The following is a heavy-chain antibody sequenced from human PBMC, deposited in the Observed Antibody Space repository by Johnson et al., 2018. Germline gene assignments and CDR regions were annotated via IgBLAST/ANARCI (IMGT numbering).Heavy chain of an antibody. J-gene: IGHJ6*02. V-gene: IGHV3-9*01. CDR2: ISWNSGSI. Sequence: VQLVQSGGGLVQPGRSLRLSCAASGFTFDDYAMHWVRQAPGKGLEWVSGISWNSGSIGYADSVKGRFPISRDNAKNSLYLQMNSLRAEDTALYYFAKDKKNGSPYGMDVWGQGTTVTVSS. CDR1: GFTFDDYA. CDR3: AKDKKNGSPYGMDV. D-gene: IGHD1-1*01.